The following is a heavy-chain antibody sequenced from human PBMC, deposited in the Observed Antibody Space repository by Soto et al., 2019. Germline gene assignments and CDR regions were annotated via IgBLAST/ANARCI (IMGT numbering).Heavy chain of an antibody. J-gene: IGHJ4*02. CDR1: GYTFTSYG. D-gene: IGHD3-10*01. CDR2: ISAYNGNS. Sequence: QVQLVQSGAEVKKPGASVKVSCKASGYTFTSYGISWVRQAPGQGLEWMGWISAYNGNSNYTQKLQGSVTMTKDATTRTACMEMRSPSSDDTTVYYCARDVLLLGFGESWAFDYWGQGTLVTVSS. CDR3: ARDVLLLGFGESWAFDY. V-gene: IGHV1-18*01.